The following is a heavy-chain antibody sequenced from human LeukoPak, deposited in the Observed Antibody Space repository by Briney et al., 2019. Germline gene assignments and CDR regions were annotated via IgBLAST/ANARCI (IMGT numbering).Heavy chain of an antibody. D-gene: IGHD6-13*01. V-gene: IGHV1-2*02. CDR2: INPNSGGT. Sequence: ASVKVSCKASGYTFTGYYMHWVRQAPGQGLEWMGWINPNSGGTNYAQKFQGRVTMTRDTSISTAYMELSRLRSDDTAVYYCAREDSIAAAGADYRGQGTLVTVSS. CDR1: GYTFTGYY. CDR3: AREDSIAAAGADY. J-gene: IGHJ4*02.